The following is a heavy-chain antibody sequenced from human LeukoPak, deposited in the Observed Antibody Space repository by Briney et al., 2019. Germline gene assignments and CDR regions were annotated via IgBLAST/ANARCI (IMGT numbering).Heavy chain of an antibody. CDR2: ISYDGSKK. D-gene: IGHD3-22*01. CDR3: AREDSSGAFDI. J-gene: IGHJ3*02. CDR1: GFTLSSYG. Sequence: PGSSLTLSCAPSGFTLSSYGMHGVRQAPGKGLEWVADISYDGSKKFYAHSVKARFTISRDNSKNTLYLQMNSLRVEDTALYYCAREDSSGAFDIWGQGTMVTVSS. V-gene: IGHV3-30*03.